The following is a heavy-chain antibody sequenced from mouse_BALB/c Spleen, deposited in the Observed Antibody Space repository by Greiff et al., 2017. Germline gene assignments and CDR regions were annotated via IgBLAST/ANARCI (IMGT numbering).Heavy chain of an antibody. Sequence: VQLKQSGPELVKPGASVKMSCKASGYTFTSYVMHWVKQKPGQGLEWIGYINPYNDGTKYNEKFKGKATLTSDKSSSTAYMELSSLTSEDSAVYYCARWVFYYGSSYFDYWGQGTTLTVSS. J-gene: IGHJ2*01. CDR2: INPYNDGT. CDR3: ARWVFYYGSSYFDY. V-gene: IGHV1-14*01. D-gene: IGHD1-1*01. CDR1: GYTFTSYV.